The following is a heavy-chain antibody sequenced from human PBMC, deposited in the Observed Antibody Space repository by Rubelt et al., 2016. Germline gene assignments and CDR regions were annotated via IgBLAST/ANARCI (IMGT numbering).Heavy chain of an antibody. V-gene: IGHV5-51*01. Sequence: EVQLVQSGAEVKKPGESLKIPCKGSGYRLINYWIGWVRQMPGKGLEWMGIIKPGDSVTRYSPSFQGQVTISADRSISTAYLQWNSLKASDTAMYYCARHVPGFHLLDYWGQGSLVTVSS. CDR2: IKPGDSVT. D-gene: IGHD3-10*01. CDR3: ARHVPGFHLLDY. J-gene: IGHJ4*02. CDR1: GYRLINYW.